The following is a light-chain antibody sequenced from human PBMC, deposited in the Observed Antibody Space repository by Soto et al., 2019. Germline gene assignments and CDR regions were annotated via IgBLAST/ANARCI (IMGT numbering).Light chain of an antibody. V-gene: IGKV1-39*01. CDR2: AAS. Sequence: DIQMTQSPSSLSASVGDRVTITCRASQIISSYLNWYQQKPGKAPKLLIYAASSLQSGVPSRFSGSGSGTDFTLTISSLQVADFATYYCQPSYRTPHTFGQGTNVESK. CDR1: QIISSY. J-gene: IGKJ1*01. CDR3: QPSYRTPHT.